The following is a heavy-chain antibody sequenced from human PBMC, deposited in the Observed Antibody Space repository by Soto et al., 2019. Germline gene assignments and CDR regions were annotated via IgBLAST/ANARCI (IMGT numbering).Heavy chain of an antibody. Sequence: QVQLVQSGAEVKKPGSSVKVSCKASGGTFSSYTISWVRQAPGQGLEWMGRIIPILGIANYAQKFQGRVTITADKSTSTAYMELSSLRSEDTAVYYCARERGPYGDYVEGYYWGQGTLVTVSS. CDR2: IIPILGIA. CDR3: ARERGPYGDYVEGYY. CDR1: GGTFSSYT. V-gene: IGHV1-69*08. J-gene: IGHJ4*02. D-gene: IGHD4-17*01.